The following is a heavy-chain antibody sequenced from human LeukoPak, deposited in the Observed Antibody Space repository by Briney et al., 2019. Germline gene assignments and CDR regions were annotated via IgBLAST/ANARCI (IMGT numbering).Heavy chain of an antibody. D-gene: IGHD6-13*01. CDR2: ISSSSSTI. CDR3: ARVRSAAAGPLDY. CDR1: GFSFSSYS. V-gene: IGHV3-48*01. Sequence: GGSLRLSCAASGFSFSSYSMNWVRQAPGKGLEWVPYISSSSSTIYYADSVKGRFTISRDNAKNSLYLQMSRLRADDTAVYHCARVRSAAAGPLDYWGQGTLVTVSS. J-gene: IGHJ4*02.